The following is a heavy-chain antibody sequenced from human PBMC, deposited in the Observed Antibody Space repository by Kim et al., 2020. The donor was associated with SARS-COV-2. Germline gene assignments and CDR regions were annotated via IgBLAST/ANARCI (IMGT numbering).Heavy chain of an antibody. CDR1: GGSFSGYY. V-gene: IGHV4-34*01. D-gene: IGHD3-22*01. Sequence: SETLSLTCAVYGGSFSGYYWSWIRQPPGKGLEWIGEINHSGSTNYNPSLKSRVTISVDTSKNQFSLKLSSVTAADTAVYYCARGTPKRHYYDSSGSGGYFDYWGQGTLVTVSS. CDR2: INHSGST. CDR3: ARGTPKRHYYDSSGSGGYFDY. J-gene: IGHJ4*02.